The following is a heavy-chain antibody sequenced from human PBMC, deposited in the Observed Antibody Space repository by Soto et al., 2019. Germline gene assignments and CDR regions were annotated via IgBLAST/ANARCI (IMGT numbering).Heavy chain of an antibody. Sequence: PGGSLRLSCAASGFTFSSYSMNWVRQAPGKGLEWVSSISSSSSYIYYADSLKGRFTISRDNAKNSLYLQMNSLRAEDTAVYYCARGFRQYYYGSGSYPDDDYWGQGTLVTVSS. J-gene: IGHJ4*02. CDR1: GFTFSSYS. D-gene: IGHD3-10*01. CDR3: ARGFRQYYYGSGSYPDDDY. CDR2: ISSSSSYI. V-gene: IGHV3-21*01.